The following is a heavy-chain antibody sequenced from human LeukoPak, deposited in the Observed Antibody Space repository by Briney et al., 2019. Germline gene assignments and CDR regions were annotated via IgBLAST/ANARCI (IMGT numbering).Heavy chain of an antibody. V-gene: IGHV1-8*01. CDR2: MNPNSGNT. Sequence: ASVKVSCKASKDTFTTYDVNWVRQATGLGLEWMGWMNPNSGNTGYAQKFQGRVTMTMNSSISTAYMELTSLTSEDTAVCYCARSTMGARRRYDYWGQGTLVTVSS. CDR3: ARSTMGARRRYDY. CDR1: KDTFTTYD. D-gene: IGHD1-26*01. J-gene: IGHJ4*02.